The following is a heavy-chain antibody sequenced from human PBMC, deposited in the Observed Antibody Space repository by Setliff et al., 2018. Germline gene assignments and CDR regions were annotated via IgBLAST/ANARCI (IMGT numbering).Heavy chain of an antibody. Sequence: TGGSLRLSCVASGFDITYSYLGWVRQAPGRGLEWVSVIYGGGGTYYADSVKGRFIISRHDSRNTLYLQMTSLRPEDTAVYFCARDSTTDYFYYYIDVWGKGASVTVSS. CDR2: IYGGGGT. CDR3: ARDSTTDYFYYYIDV. V-gene: IGHV3-53*04. J-gene: IGHJ6*03. CDR1: GFDITYSY.